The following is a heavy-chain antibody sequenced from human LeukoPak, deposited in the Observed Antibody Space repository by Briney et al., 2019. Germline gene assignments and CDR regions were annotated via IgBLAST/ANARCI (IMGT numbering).Heavy chain of an antibody. CDR2: ISAYNGNT. CDR3: AREGQIYYYDSSGPDTWFEP. CDR1: GYSFTSYG. Sequence: GASVKVSCKASGYSFTSYGISWVRQAPGQGLEWMGWISAYNGNTNYAQKLQGRVTMTTDTSTSTAYMELRSLRSDDTAVYYCAREGQIYYYDSSGPDTWFEPGGQGTLVTVSS. J-gene: IGHJ5*02. V-gene: IGHV1-18*01. D-gene: IGHD3-22*01.